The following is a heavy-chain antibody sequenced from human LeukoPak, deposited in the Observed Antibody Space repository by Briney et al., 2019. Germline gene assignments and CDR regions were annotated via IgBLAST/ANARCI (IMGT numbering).Heavy chain of an antibody. CDR1: GFTSSSFG. CDR3: GSGNYLVY. V-gene: IGHV3-30*03. J-gene: IGHJ4*02. Sequence: PGGSLRLSCAASGFTSSSFGMHWVRQAPGKGLEWVAFISYGGSNDYYADSVKGRFTISRDNSKNTLYLQMNSLRAEDTAVYYCGSGNYLVYWGQGTLVTVSS. CDR2: ISYGGSND. D-gene: IGHD1-26*01.